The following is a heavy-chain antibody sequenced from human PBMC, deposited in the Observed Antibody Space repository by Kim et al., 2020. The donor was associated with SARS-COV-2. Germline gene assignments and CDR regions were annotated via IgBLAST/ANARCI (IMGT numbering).Heavy chain of an antibody. CDR1: GFTFSNYA. Sequence: GGSLRLSCAASGFTFSNYAMSWVRQAPGKGLEWVSGISGSGGSTYYADSVKGRFTISRDNSKNTLYLQMNSLRAEDTAVYYCAKGPIYCSGGSCYSGYFDYWGQGTLVTVSS. CDR3: AKGPIYCSGGSCYSGYFDY. J-gene: IGHJ4*02. CDR2: ISGSGGST. D-gene: IGHD2-15*01. V-gene: IGHV3-23*01.